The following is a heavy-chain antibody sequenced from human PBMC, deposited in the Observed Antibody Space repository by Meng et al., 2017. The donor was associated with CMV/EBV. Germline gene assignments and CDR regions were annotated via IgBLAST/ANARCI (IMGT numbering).Heavy chain of an antibody. CDR3: ARIDVDTAMVPYYYGMDV. J-gene: IGHJ6*02. Sequence: GESLKISCAASGFTVSSHYMSWVRQAPGKGLEWVSVIYSGGSTYYADSVKGRFTISRDNSKNTLYLQMNSLRAEDTAVYYCARIDVDTAMVPYYYGMDVWGQGTTVTVSS. CDR2: IYSGGST. D-gene: IGHD5-18*01. V-gene: IGHV3-66*02. CDR1: GFTVSSHY.